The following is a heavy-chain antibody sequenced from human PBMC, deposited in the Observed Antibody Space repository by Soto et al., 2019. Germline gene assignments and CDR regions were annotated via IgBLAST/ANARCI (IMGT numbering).Heavy chain of an antibody. CDR3: ARSQGSSTSLEIYYYYYYRMDV. J-gene: IGHJ6*04. Sequence: QVQLVQSGAEVKKPGSSVKVSCKASGGTFSSYAISWVRQAPGQGLEWMGGIIPISGTANYAQKFQGRVTITADESTSTAYMELSSLRSEDTAVYYCARSQGSSTSLEIYYYYYYRMDVGGEGTTVTVSS. CDR2: IIPISGTA. D-gene: IGHD2-2*01. CDR1: GGTFSSYA. V-gene: IGHV1-69*01.